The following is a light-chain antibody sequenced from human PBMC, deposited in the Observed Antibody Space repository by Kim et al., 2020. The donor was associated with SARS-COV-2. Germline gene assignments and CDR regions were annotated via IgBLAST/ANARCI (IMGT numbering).Light chain of an antibody. CDR2: ATS. J-gene: IGKJ2*02. Sequence: IQLTQSPSSLSASVGDRVTITCRASQGISSYLAWHQQKPGKAPKLLIYATSTLQSGVPSRFSGSGSGTDFTLTISSLQPEDFATYYCQQLRTFGQGTKLEI. CDR1: QGISSY. V-gene: IGKV1-9*01. CDR3: QQLRT.